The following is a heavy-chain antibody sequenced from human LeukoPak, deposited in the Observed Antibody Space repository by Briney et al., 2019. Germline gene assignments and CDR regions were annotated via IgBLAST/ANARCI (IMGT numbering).Heavy chain of an antibody. V-gene: IGHV4-4*07. CDR1: SGSISSHY. Sequence: SETLSLTCKVSSGSISSHYWSWMRQPPGKGLEWIGRIYASGSTNYNPSLKSRVTMSVDTSKNQFSLKVSSVTAADTAVYYCARDRIAAAGNWFDPWGQGTLVTVSS. J-gene: IGHJ5*02. CDR3: ARDRIAAAGNWFDP. D-gene: IGHD6-13*01. CDR2: IYASGST.